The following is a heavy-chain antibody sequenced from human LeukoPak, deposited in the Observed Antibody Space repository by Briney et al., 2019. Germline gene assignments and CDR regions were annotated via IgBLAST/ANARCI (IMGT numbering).Heavy chain of an antibody. V-gene: IGHV3-30*02. CDR2: VRYDGNNP. CDR1: GFTFGSYG. J-gene: IGHJ4*02. CDR3: ARGSRYGDYPYYCDF. D-gene: IGHD4-17*01. Sequence: GGSLRLSCAASGFTFGSYGMHWVRQAPGKGLDCVAFVRYDGNNPYYSASVKGRFTISRDNSKNTVLLQMNNLRLEDAAVYYCARGSRYGDYPYYCDFWGQGTLVTVSS.